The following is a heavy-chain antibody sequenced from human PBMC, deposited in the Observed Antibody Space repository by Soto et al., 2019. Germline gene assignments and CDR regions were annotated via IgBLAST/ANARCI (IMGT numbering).Heavy chain of an antibody. CDR3: ARGLAVVPSPFDY. D-gene: IGHD6-19*01. CDR2: INHSGST. CDR1: GGSFSGYY. J-gene: IGHJ4*02. Sequence: SETLSLTCAVYGGSFSGYYWSWIRQPPGKGLEWIGEINHSGSTNYNPSLKSRVTISVDTSKNQFSLKLSSVTAADTAVYYCARGLAVVPSPFDYWGQGTLVTVSS. V-gene: IGHV4-34*01.